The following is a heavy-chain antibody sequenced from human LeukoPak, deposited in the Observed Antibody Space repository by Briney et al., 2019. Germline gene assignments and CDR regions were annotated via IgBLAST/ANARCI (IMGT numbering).Heavy chain of an antibody. CDR2: INHSGST. J-gene: IGHJ4*02. D-gene: IGHD6-13*01. CDR1: GGSFSGYY. CDR3: ARQTGAAAGPD. V-gene: IGHV4-34*01. Sequence: SETLSLTCAVYGGSFSGYYWSWIRQPPGKGLEWIGEINHSGSTNYNPSLKSRVTISVDTSKNQFSLKLSSVTAADTAVYYCARQTGAAAGPDWGQGTLVTVSS.